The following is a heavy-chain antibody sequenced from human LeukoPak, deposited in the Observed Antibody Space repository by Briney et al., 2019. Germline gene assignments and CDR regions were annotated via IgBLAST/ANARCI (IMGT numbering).Heavy chain of an antibody. CDR1: GYTFTGYY. CDR3: ARSVAYYYDSSGYFNYFDY. J-gene: IGHJ4*02. Sequence: ASVKVSCKASGYTFTGYYMHWVRQAPGQGLEWMGWINPNSGGTNYAQKSQGWVTMTRDTSISTAYMELSRLRSDDTAVYYCARSVAYYYDSSGYFNYFDYWGQGTLVTVSS. D-gene: IGHD3-22*01. CDR2: INPNSGGT. V-gene: IGHV1-2*04.